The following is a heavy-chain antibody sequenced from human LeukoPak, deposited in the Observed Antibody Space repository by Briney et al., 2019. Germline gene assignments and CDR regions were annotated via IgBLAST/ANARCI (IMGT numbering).Heavy chain of an antibody. Sequence: SGSTYYYPSLKSRVTISVEKSKNKLCLKMRSVTAGDTAVYYCARRYCSSTSCYNFDWFDPWGQGTLVTVSS. J-gene: IGHJ5*02. V-gene: IGHV4-30-2*04. D-gene: IGHD2-2*02. CDR3: ARRYCSSTSCYNFDWFDP. CDR2: SGST.